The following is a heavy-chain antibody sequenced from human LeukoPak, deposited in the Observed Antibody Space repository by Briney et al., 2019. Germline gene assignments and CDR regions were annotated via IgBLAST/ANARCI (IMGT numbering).Heavy chain of an antibody. J-gene: IGHJ4*02. CDR1: GFTVSSNY. D-gene: IGHD2-2*01. Sequence: GGSLRLSCAASGFTVSSNYMSWVRQAPGKGLEWVSVIYSGGSTYYAHSVKGRFTISRDNSKNTLYLQMNSLRAEDTAVYYCASAGRCSSTSCYAEFDYWGQGTLVTVSS. V-gene: IGHV3-66*01. CDR2: IYSGGST. CDR3: ASAGRCSSTSCYAEFDY.